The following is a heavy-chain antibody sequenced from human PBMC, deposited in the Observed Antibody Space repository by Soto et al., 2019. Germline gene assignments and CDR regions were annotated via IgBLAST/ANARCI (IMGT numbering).Heavy chain of an antibody. Sequence: SETLSLTCTVSGDSISSYYWSWIRQPAGKGLEWIGRIYTSGRTNHNPSLKSRVIMSVDTSKNQFSLKLSSVTAADTAVYYCARSGNSGYSPHDSWGQGTLVTVSS. CDR3: ARSGNSGYSPHDS. J-gene: IGHJ4*02. CDR1: GDSISSYY. V-gene: IGHV4-4*07. CDR2: IYTSGRT. D-gene: IGHD5-12*01.